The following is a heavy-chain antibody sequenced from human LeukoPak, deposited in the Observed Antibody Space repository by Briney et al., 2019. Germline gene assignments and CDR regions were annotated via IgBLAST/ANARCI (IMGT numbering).Heavy chain of an antibody. V-gene: IGHV3-48*01. Sequence: GGPLRLSGAASGFTFSSYSMNWVRQAPGKGLEWVSYISSSSSTIYYADSVKGRFTISRDNAKNSLYLQMNSLRAEDTAVYYCARDAPDPYYDFWSGYPYKYYGMDVWGQGTTVTVSS. CDR2: ISSSSSTI. CDR3: ARDAPDPYYDFWSGYPYKYYGMDV. CDR1: GFTFSSYS. D-gene: IGHD3-3*01. J-gene: IGHJ6*02.